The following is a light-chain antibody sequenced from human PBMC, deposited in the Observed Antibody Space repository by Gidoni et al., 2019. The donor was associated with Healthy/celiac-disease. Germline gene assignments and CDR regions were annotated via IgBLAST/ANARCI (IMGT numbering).Light chain of an antibody. CDR1: KLGEKY. Sequence: SELTQPTSVHVSPGQTTRITCSGDKLGEKYACWYQQKPGQSPVLVIYQDSKRPSGIPERFSGSNSGNTATLTISGTQAMDEADYYCQAWDSSTYVFGTGTKVTVL. CDR2: QDS. V-gene: IGLV3-1*01. J-gene: IGLJ1*01. CDR3: QAWDSSTYV.